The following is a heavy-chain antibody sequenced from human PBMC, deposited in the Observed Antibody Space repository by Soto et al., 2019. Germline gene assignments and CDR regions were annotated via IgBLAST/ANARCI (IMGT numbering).Heavy chain of an antibody. CDR1: GGTFSSYA. J-gene: IGHJ4*02. D-gene: IGHD3-22*01. Sequence: SVEVSCKASGGTFSSYAISWVRQAPGEGLEWMGGIIPIFGTANYAQKFQGRVTITADESTSTAYMELSSLRSEDTAVYYCARGETYYYDSSGYYGDFDYWGQGTLVTVSS. CDR3: ARGETYYYDSSGYYGDFDY. CDR2: IIPIFGTA. V-gene: IGHV1-69*13.